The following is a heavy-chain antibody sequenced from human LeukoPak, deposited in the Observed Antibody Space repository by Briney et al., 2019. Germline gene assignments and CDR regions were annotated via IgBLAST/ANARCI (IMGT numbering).Heavy chain of an antibody. D-gene: IGHD2/OR15-2a*01. V-gene: IGHV3-30*18. CDR3: AKSCNSGNCYYNY. J-gene: IGHJ4*02. Sequence: GGSLRLSCAASGSTFSSYGMHWVRQAPGKGLEWVAVISYDGSNKYYADSVKGRFTISRDNSENTLSLQMNSLRADDTAIYYCAKSCNSGNCYYNYWGQGTLVTVSS. CDR2: ISYDGSNK. CDR1: GSTFSSYG.